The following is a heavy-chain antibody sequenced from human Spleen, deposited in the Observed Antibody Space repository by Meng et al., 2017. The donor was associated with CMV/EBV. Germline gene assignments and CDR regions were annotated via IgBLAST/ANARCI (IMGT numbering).Heavy chain of an antibody. CDR3: AKDRGPRWHTSGYYPYYYYYGMDV. D-gene: IGHD5-12*01. Sequence: SLKISCAASGFTFDDYGMHWVRQAPGKGLEWVSGISRSGGAVGYADSVKGRFTISRDNAKNTLYLQMKSLRVEDTAVYYCAKDRGPRWHTSGYYPYYYYYGMDVWGQGTTVTVSS. CDR2: ISRSGGAV. J-gene: IGHJ6*02. V-gene: IGHV3-9*01. CDR1: GFTFDDYG.